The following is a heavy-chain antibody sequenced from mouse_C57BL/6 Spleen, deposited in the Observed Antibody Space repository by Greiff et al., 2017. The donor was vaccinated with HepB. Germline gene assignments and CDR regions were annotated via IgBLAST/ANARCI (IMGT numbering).Heavy chain of an antibody. D-gene: IGHD4-1*01. Sequence: EVKLQESGPGMVKPSQSLSLTCTVTGYSITSGYDWHWIRHFPGNKLEWMGYISYSGSTNYNPSLKSRISITHDTSKNHFFLKLNSVTTEDTATYYCASDEAGTRPFAYWGQGTLVTVSA. CDR1: GYSITSGYD. CDR2: ISYSGST. J-gene: IGHJ3*01. CDR3: ASDEAGTRPFAY. V-gene: IGHV3-1*01.